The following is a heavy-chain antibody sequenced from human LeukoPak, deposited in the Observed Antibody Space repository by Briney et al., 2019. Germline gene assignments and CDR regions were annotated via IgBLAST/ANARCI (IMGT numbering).Heavy chain of an antibody. Sequence: GASVNVSCKTSGYTFTGSYVHWVRQAPGQGLEWMGRIDVNSGDTYLAQKFQGRVTLTRDTSISTDYLELSSLNSDDSAVYYCARYIGGSGWCWGQGALVTVSS. CDR2: IDVNSGDT. CDR1: GYTFTGSY. V-gene: IGHV1-2*06. CDR3: ARYIGGSGWC. D-gene: IGHD3-16*01. J-gene: IGHJ4*02.